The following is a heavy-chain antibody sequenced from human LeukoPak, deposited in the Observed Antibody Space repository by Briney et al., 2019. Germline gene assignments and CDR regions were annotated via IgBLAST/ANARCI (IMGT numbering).Heavy chain of an antibody. CDR1: GFTFSSYA. J-gene: IGHJ4*02. CDR3: AKLGQSGYNSYY. CDR2: ISYDGSNK. V-gene: IGHV3-30*18. Sequence: PGRSLRLSCAASGFTFSSYAMHWVRQAPGKGLEWVAVISYDGSNKYYADSVKGRFTISRDNSKDTLYLQMNSLRAEDTAVYYCAKLGQSGYNSYYWGQGTLVTVSS. D-gene: IGHD5-24*01.